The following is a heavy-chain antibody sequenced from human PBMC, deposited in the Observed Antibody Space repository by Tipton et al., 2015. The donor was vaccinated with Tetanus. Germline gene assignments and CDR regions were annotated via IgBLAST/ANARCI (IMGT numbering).Heavy chain of an antibody. J-gene: IGHJ6*02. CDR2: IDTSDSST. CDR3: ARRNNPKLYYSCGMDV. D-gene: IGHD1/OR15-1a*01. Sequence: MQLVQSGAEVKKPGESLTISCKGSGYSFTTYWISWERQMPGKGLEWMGRIDTSDSSTNYSPSFQGHVTISVDKSSSTAYLQWSSLKASDTAIYYCARRNNPKLYYSCGMDVWGQGTTVTVSS. CDR1: GYSFTTYW. V-gene: IGHV5-10-1*01.